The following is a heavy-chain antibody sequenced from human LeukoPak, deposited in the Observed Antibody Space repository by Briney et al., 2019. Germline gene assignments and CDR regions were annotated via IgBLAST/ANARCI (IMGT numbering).Heavy chain of an antibody. J-gene: IGHJ3*02. CDR1: GYTFTGYY. V-gene: IGHV1-2*02. CDR2: INPNSGGT. Sequence: ASVKVSCKSSGYTFTGYYMHWVRQAPGQGLEWMGWINPNSGGTNYAQKFQGRVTMTRDTSISTAYMELSRLRSDDTAVYYCARVGFAHDAFDIWGQGTMVTVSS. CDR3: ARVGFAHDAFDI. D-gene: IGHD3-3*01.